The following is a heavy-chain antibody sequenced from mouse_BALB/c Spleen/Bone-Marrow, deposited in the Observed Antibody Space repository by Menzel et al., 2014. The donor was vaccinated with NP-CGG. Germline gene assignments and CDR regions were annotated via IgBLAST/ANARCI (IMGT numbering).Heavy chain of an antibody. Sequence: EVKLVESGAELVEPGASVKLSCTASGFNIKDTYMHWVKQRPEQGLEWIGRIDPANGNTKYDPKFQGKATITADTSSNTAYLQLSSLTSEDTAVYYCARYYYGFYFDYWGQGTTLTVSS. D-gene: IGHD1-1*01. J-gene: IGHJ2*01. CDR3: ARYYYGFYFDY. V-gene: IGHV14-3*02. CDR1: GFNIKDTY. CDR2: IDPANGNT.